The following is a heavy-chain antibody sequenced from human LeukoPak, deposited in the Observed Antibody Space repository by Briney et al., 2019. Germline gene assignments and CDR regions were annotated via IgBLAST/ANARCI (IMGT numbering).Heavy chain of an antibody. CDR2: IYYSGGT. Sequence: SETLSLTCTVSGGSISSYYWSWIRQPPGKGLEWIGYIYYSGGTNYNPSLKSRVTISVDTSKNQFSLKLSSVTAADTAVYYCARVRYLEGGAGDSWGGGRMVA. CDR3: ARVRYLEGGAGDS. CDR1: GGSISSYY. J-gene: IGHJ3*02. V-gene: IGHV4-59*01. D-gene: IGHD4/OR15-4a*01.